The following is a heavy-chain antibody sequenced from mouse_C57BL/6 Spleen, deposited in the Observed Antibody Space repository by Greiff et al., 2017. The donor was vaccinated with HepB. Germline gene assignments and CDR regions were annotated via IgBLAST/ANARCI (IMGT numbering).Heavy chain of an antibody. CDR1: GYTFTDYN. Sequence: EVQLQQSGPELVKPGASVKMSCKASGYTFTDYNMHWVKQSHGKSLEWIGYINPNNGDTSYNQKFKGKATLTVNKSSRTAYMELRSLISEDSAVFYWARERHYAMDYWGQGTAVTVSS. J-gene: IGHJ4*01. CDR2: INPNNGDT. V-gene: IGHV1-22*01. CDR3: ARERHYAMDY.